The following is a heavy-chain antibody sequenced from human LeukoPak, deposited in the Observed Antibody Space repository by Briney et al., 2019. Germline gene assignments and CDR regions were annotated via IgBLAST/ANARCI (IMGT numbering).Heavy chain of an antibody. CDR1: GFTFSSYA. CDR3: SIAPDY. J-gene: IGHJ4*02. Sequence: PGGSLRLSCTASGFTFSSYAMNWVRQAPGKGLEWVSGIGAGGTFTYYADSVKGRFTIFRDNSRNTLYLQMNSLRAEDTAVYYCSIAPDYWGQGTLVTVSS. CDR2: IGAGGTFT. V-gene: IGHV3-23*01. D-gene: IGHD2/OR15-2a*01.